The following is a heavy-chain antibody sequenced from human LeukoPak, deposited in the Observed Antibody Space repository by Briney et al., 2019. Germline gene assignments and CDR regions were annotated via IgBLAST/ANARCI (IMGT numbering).Heavy chain of an antibody. CDR3: GRDNLGATDY. Sequence: GGSLRLSCAASGFTFSSYAMHWVRQAPGKGLEYVSAISSNGDSTYYASSVKGRFTISRDNSKNTLYLQMGRLRTEDMAVYYCGRDNLGATDYWGQGTLVTVSS. D-gene: IGHD1-26*01. CDR1: GFTFSSYA. CDR2: ISSNGDST. V-gene: IGHV3-64*01. J-gene: IGHJ4*02.